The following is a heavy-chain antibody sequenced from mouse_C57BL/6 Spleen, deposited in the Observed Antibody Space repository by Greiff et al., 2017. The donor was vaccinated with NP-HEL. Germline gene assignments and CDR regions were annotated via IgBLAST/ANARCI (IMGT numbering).Heavy chain of an antibody. J-gene: IGHJ4*01. V-gene: IGHV3-6*01. CDR1: GYSITSGYY. CDR2: ISYDGSN. D-gene: IGHD2-3*01. Sequence: EVQLVESGPGLVKPSQSLSLTCSVTGYSITSGYYWNWIRQFPGNKLEWMGYISYDGSNNYNPSLKNRISITRDTSKNQFFLKLNSVTTEDTATYYCARAGWLLRDYYAMDYWGQGTSVTVSS. CDR3: ARAGWLLRDYYAMDY.